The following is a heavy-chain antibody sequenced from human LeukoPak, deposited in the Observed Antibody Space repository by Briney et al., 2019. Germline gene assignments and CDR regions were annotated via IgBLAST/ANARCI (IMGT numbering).Heavy chain of an antibody. CDR1: GGSISSSSYY. V-gene: IGHV4-39*07. CDR3: ARGSLSGNYDILTRDAFDI. Sequence: SETLSLTCTVSGGSISSSSYYWGWIRQPPGKGLEWIGSIYYSGSTYYNPSLKSRVTISVDTSENQFSLKLSSVTAADTAVYYCARGSLSGNYDILTRDAFDIWAKGQWSPSLQ. J-gene: IGHJ3*02. D-gene: IGHD3-9*01. CDR2: IYYSGST.